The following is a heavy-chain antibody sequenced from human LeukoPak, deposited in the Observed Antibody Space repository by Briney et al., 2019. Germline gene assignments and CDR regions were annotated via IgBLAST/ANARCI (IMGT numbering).Heavy chain of an antibody. V-gene: IGHV3-53*01. Sequence: GGSLRLSCAASGFTVSTNYMSWVRQAPGKGLEWVSLIYSGGSTYYADSVKGRFTISRDNSKNTLYLQMDSLRAEDTAVYYCAREAWELRSYSFDCWGQGALVTVSS. CDR3: AREAWELRSYSFDC. CDR2: IYSGGST. CDR1: GFTVSTNY. J-gene: IGHJ4*02. D-gene: IGHD1-7*01.